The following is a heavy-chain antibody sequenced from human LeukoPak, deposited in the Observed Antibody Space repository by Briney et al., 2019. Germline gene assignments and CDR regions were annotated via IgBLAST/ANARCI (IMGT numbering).Heavy chain of an antibody. CDR1: GGSISSGGYY. CDR2: IYYSGST. J-gene: IGHJ5*02. V-gene: IGHV4-31*03. Sequence: SETLSLTCTVSGGSISSGGYYWSWIRQHPGKGLEWIGYIYYSGSTYYNPSLKSRVTISVDTSKNQFSLKLSSVTAADTAVCYCAGLYYYDSSGYSWFDPWGQGTLVTVSS. D-gene: IGHD3-22*01. CDR3: AGLYYYDSSGYSWFDP.